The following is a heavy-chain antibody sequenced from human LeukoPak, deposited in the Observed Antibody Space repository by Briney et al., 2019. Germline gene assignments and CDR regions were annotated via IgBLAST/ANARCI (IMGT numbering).Heavy chain of an antibody. CDR3: ARDYYDSSGYGWYFDL. CDR2: ISAYNGNT. Sequence: ASVKVSCKASGYAFTSYGISWVRQAPGQGLEWMGWISAYNGNTNYAQKLQGRVTMTTDTSTSTAYMELRSLRSDDTAVYYCARDYYDSSGYGWYFDLWGRGTLVTVSS. J-gene: IGHJ2*01. D-gene: IGHD3-22*01. V-gene: IGHV1-18*01. CDR1: GYAFTSYG.